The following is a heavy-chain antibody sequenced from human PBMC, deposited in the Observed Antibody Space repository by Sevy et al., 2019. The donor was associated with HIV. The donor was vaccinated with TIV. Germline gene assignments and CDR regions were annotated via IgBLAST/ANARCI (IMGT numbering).Heavy chain of an antibody. V-gene: IGHV3-30-3*01. J-gene: IGHJ4*02. CDR3: ASDTYDILTGYFDY. CDR1: GFTFSSYA. CDR2: ISYDGSNK. Sequence: GGSLRLSCAASGFTFSSYAMHWVRQAPGKGLEWVAVISYDGSNKYYADSVKGRFTISRDNSKNTLYLQMNSLRAEDTAVYYCASDTYDILTGYFDYWGQGTLVTVSS. D-gene: IGHD3-9*01.